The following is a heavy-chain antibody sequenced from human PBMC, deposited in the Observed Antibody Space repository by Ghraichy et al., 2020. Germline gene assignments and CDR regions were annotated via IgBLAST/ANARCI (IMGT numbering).Heavy chain of an antibody. CDR1: GFTFSSYA. CDR3: AKGGYCSSTSCYLGLY. V-gene: IGHV3-23*01. J-gene: IGHJ4*02. CDR2: ISGSGGST. Sequence: GGSLRLSCAASGFTFSSYAMSWVRQAPGKGLEWVSAISGSGGSTYYADSVKGRFTISRDNSKNTLYLQMNSLRAEDTAVYYCAKGGYCSSTSCYLGLYWGQGTLVTVSS. D-gene: IGHD2-2*03.